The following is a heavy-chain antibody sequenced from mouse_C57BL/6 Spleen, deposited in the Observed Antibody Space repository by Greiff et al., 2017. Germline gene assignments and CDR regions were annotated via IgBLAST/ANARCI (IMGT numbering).Heavy chain of an antibody. CDR3: ARDYYGSRGFAY. J-gene: IGHJ3*01. CDR2: IDPSDSET. CDR1: GYTFTSYW. V-gene: IGHV1-52*01. D-gene: IGHD1-1*01. Sequence: QVQLQQSGAELVRPGSSVKLSCKASGYTFTSYWMHWVKQRPIQGLEWIGNIDPSDSETPYNQKFKDKATLTVDKSSSTAYMQLSSLTSEDSAVYYCARDYYGSRGFAYWGQGTLVTVSA.